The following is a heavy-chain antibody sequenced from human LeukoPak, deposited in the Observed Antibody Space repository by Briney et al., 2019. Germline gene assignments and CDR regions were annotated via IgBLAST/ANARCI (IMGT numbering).Heavy chain of an antibody. J-gene: IGHJ6*03. CDR3: ARGADSSSWYYYYYYMDV. CDR2: VHYNGAT. CDR1: GGSVTSTTYY. Sequence: SETLSLTCTVSGGSVTSTTYYWGWVRQPPGKGLEWVGVVHYNGATYYDPSLKSRVTISVDTSKNQFSLKLSSVTAADTAVYYRARGADSSSWYYYYYYMDVWGKGTTVTVSS. D-gene: IGHD6-13*01. V-gene: IGHV4-39*07.